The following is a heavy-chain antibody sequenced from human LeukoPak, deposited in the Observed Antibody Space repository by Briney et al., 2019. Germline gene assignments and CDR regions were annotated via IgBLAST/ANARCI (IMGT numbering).Heavy chain of an antibody. CDR1: GGSISSGSYY. Sequence: SQTLSLTCTVSGGSISSGSYYWSWIRQPAGKGLEWIGRIYTSGSTHYNPSLKSRVTISVDTSKNQFSLNLNSVTAADTAVYYCARAVGSSESNWFDPWGQGTLAAVSS. D-gene: IGHD6-19*01. J-gene: IGHJ5*02. CDR3: ARAVGSSESNWFDP. V-gene: IGHV4-61*02. CDR2: IYTSGST.